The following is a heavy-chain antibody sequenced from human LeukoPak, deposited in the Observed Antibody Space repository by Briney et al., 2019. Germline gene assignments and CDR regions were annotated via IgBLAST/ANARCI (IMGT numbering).Heavy chain of an antibody. CDR1: GFTFSSYG. CDR2: ISYDGSNK. CDR3: AIPPTYYDILTGLGPFDY. V-gene: IGHV3-30*03. Sequence: PGGSLRPSCAASGFTFSSYGMHWVRQAPGKGLEWVAVISYDGSNKYYADSVKGRFTISRDNSKNTLYLQMNSLRAEDTAVYYCAIPPTYYDILTGLGPFDYWGQGTLVTVSS. J-gene: IGHJ4*02. D-gene: IGHD3-9*01.